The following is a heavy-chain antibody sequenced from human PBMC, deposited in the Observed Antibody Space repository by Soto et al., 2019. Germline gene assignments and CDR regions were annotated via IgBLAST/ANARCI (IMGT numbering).Heavy chain of an antibody. CDR2: ISYSRTT. J-gene: IGHJ5*02. CDR1: GGSITSGDYY. CDR3: ARLGGAAWLDP. V-gene: IGHV4-31*03. Sequence: QVQLQESGPGLVKPSQTLSLTCTVSGGSITSGDYYWTWIRQDPGKGLEWIGYISYSRTTYYNPSLKSRATISVDKFRNQFSLNLSSVTAADTAVYFCARLGGAAWLDPWGQGTLVTVSS. D-gene: IGHD3-16*01.